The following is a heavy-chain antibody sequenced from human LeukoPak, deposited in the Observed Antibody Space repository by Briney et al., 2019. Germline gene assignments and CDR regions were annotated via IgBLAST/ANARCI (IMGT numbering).Heavy chain of an antibody. CDR2: IYKDGKI. V-gene: IGHV3-53*01. Sequence: GGSLRLSCAASGFTVSSTYMSWVRQAPGKGLEWVSVIYKDGKIYYIDSVKGRFTISRDTSKNTLYLQMNSLRADDTAVYYCVKDSPPRYSGSPPAYWGQGTLVTVSS. CDR1: GFTVSSTY. J-gene: IGHJ4*02. CDR3: VKDSPPRYSGSPPAY. D-gene: IGHD1-26*01.